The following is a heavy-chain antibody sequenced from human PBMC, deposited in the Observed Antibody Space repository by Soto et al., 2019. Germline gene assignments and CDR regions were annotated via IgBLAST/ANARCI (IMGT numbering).Heavy chain of an antibody. CDR2: ISGSSTTM. CDR3: ARITGTYNWFDP. Sequence: GGSLRLSCAASGFTFSSYSMNWVRQAPGKGLEWVSYISGSSTTMYYADSVKGRFTISRDNAKNSLYLQLNSLRDEDTAVYYCARITGTYNWFDPWGQGTLVTVSS. D-gene: IGHD1-7*01. J-gene: IGHJ5*02. V-gene: IGHV3-48*02. CDR1: GFTFSSYS.